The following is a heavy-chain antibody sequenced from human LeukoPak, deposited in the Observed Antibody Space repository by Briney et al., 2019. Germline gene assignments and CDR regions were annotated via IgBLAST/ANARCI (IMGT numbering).Heavy chain of an antibody. D-gene: IGHD2-15*01. CDR2: IWYDGSNK. V-gene: IGHV3-33*01. CDR3: ARDERYCSGGNCYPSDGMDV. Sequence: PGGSLRLPCAASGFTFSSYGMHWVRQAPGKGLEWVAVIWYDGSNKYYADSVKGRFTISRDNSKNTLYLQMNSLRAEDTAVYYCARDERYCSGGNCYPSDGMDVWGQGTTVTVSS. CDR1: GFTFSSYG. J-gene: IGHJ6*02.